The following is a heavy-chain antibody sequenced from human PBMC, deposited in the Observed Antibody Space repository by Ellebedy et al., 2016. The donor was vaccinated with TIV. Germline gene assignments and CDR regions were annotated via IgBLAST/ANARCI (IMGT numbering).Heavy chain of an antibody. J-gene: IGHJ4*02. CDR2: IYYSGST. V-gene: IGHV4-61*01. Sequence: SETLSLTCSVSGGSISSGRFYWTWIRQPPGKGLEWIGYIYYSGSTNYNPSLKSRVTISVDTSKNQFSLKLSSVTAADTAVYYCARTDDLGISTSSYFDYWGQGTLVTVSS. CDR1: GGSISSGRFY. CDR3: ARTDDLGISTSSYFDY. D-gene: IGHD6-6*01.